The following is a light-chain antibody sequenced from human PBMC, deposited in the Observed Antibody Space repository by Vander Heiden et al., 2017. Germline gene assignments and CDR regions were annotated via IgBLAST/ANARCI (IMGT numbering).Light chain of an antibody. J-gene: IGKJ2*02. CDR1: QSVGTW. CDR3: QQYTSYSGT. V-gene: IGKV1-5*03. Sequence: DIQMTQSPSTLSASVGDRVTITCRASQSVGTWLAWYQQKPWKAPKLLISKASSLETGVPSRFSGSESGTEFTLTISSLQPDDFATYYCQQYTSYSGTFGQGTKLEIK. CDR2: KAS.